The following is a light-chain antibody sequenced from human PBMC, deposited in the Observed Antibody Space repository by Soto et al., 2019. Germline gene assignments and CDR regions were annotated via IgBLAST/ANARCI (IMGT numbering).Light chain of an antibody. CDR2: AAS. J-gene: IGKJ1*01. Sequence: DIQMTQSPSSVSASVGDRVTITCRSSEDISTWLAWYQQKPGKAPKLLIYAASSLQSGVPSRFSGSGSGTDFTLTISSLQPEDFAIYYCQQYHNWRTLGQGTKVDI. V-gene: IGKV1-12*01. CDR3: QQYHNWRT. CDR1: EDISTW.